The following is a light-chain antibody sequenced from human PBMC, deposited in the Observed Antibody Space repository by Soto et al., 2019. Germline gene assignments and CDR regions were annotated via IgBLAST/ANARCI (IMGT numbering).Light chain of an antibody. CDR2: DAS. V-gene: IGKV1-5*01. J-gene: IGKJ3*01. CDR1: QSISRS. CDR3: QQYQSYFLT. Sequence: DIQMTQSPSTLSASVGDRVTITCRASQSISRSLAWYQQKSGKAPKLLIYDASSLESGVPSRFSGSGFGTEFTLTISGLQPDDFATYYGQQYQSYFLTFGPGTTVDMK.